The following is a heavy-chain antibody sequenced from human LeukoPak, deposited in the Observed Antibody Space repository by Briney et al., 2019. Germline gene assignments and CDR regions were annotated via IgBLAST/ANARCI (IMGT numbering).Heavy chain of an antibody. Sequence: GASVKVSCKASGYTFTGYYMHWVRQAPGQGLEWMGWINPNSGGTNYAQKFQGRVTMTRDTSISTAYMELSRLRSDDTAVYYCARERDSSSWYSGTYYFDYWGQGTLVTVSS. D-gene: IGHD6-13*01. V-gene: IGHV1-2*02. CDR3: ARERDSSSWYSGTYYFDY. J-gene: IGHJ4*02. CDR2: INPNSGGT. CDR1: GYTFTGYY.